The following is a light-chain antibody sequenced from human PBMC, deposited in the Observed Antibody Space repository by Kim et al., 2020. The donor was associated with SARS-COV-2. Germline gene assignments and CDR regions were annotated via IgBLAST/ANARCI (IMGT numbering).Light chain of an antibody. CDR1: QSISSY. J-gene: IGKJ4*01. CDR2: AAS. Sequence: SVGDRVTITCRASQSISSYLNWYQQKPGKAPKLLIYAASSLQSGVPSRFSGSGSGTDFTLTISSLQPEDFATYYCQQSYSTSPLTFGGGTKVDIK. V-gene: IGKV1-39*01. CDR3: QQSYSTSPLT.